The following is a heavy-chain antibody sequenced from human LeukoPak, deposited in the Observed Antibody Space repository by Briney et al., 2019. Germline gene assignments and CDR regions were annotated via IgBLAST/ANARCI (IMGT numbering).Heavy chain of an antibody. D-gene: IGHD5-24*01. CDR2: IYYSGST. V-gene: IGHV4-59*08. CDR3: ARHGFRGDGYNWAANWFDP. Sequence: SETLSLTCTVSGGSISSYYWSWIRQPPGKGLEWIGYIYYSGSTNYNPSLKSRVTISVDTSKNQFSLKLSSVTAADTAVYYCARHGFRGDGYNWAANWFDPWGQGTLVAVSS. J-gene: IGHJ5*02. CDR1: GGSISSYY.